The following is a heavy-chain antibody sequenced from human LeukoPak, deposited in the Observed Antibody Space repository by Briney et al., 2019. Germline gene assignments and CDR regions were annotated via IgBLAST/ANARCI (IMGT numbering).Heavy chain of an antibody. D-gene: IGHD3-22*01. CDR2: ISSSGSTI. Sequence: GGSLRLSCAASGFTFSSYEMNWVRQAPGKWLEWVSYISSSGSTIYYADSVKGRFTISRDNAKNSLYLQMNSLRAEDTAVYYCARVTYYYDSSGYWVFDYWGQGTLVTVSS. CDR3: ARVTYYYDSSGYWVFDY. V-gene: IGHV3-48*03. CDR1: GFTFSSYE. J-gene: IGHJ4*02.